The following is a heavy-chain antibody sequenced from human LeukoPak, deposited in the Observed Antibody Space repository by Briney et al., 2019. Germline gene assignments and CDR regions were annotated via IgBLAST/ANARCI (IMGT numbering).Heavy chain of an antibody. CDR3: ARDQYYYDSSGYYSFDY. V-gene: IGHV4-4*07. D-gene: IGHD3-22*01. Sequence: SETLSLTCTVSGGSISSYHWSWIRQPAGKGLEWIGRIHTSGSTNYNPSLKSRVTMSVDTSKNRFSLKLSSVTAADTAVYYCARDQYYYDSSGYYSFDYWGQGTLVTVSS. CDR1: GGSISSYH. CDR2: IHTSGST. J-gene: IGHJ4*02.